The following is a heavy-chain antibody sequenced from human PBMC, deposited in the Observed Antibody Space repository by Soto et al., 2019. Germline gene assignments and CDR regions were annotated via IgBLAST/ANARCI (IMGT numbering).Heavy chain of an antibody. J-gene: IGHJ4*02. CDR1: GGSISSGNW. Sequence: SETLSLTCAVSGGSISSGNWWTWVRQPPGKGLEWIGEIYLSGSTNYNPSLKSRVTISVDKSKNQFSLKLNSVTAADTAVYYCARDFHDSSLNYWGQGTLVTVSS. D-gene: IGHD3-22*01. CDR3: ARDFHDSSLNY. V-gene: IGHV4-4*02. CDR2: IYLSGST.